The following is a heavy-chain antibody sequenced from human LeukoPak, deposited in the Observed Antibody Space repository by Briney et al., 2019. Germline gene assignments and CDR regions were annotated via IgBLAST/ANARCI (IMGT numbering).Heavy chain of an antibody. J-gene: IGHJ4*02. CDR1: GFTFSSYA. Sequence: GGSLRLSCAASGFTFSSYAMSWVRQAPGKGLEWVSAISGSGGSTYYADSVKGRFTISRDNSKNTLYLQMNSLRAEGTAVYYCAKDRAHTLYCSSTSCYTGSHDYWGQGTLVTVSS. CDR2: ISGSGGST. D-gene: IGHD2-2*02. V-gene: IGHV3-23*01. CDR3: AKDRAHTLYCSSTSCYTGSHDY.